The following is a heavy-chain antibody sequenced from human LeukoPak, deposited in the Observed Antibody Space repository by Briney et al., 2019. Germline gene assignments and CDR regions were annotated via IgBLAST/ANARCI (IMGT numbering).Heavy chain of an antibody. CDR1: GFTFTNYG. CDR3: ARNYNGVSY. Sequence: PGGSLRLSCVASGFTFTNYGMMWVRQAPGKGLVWVSYINNDGRSTTYADSVKGRFTISRDNAKNTLYLQVNSLRAEDTAMYYCARNYNGVSYWGQGTLVIVSS. V-gene: IGHV3-74*01. CDR2: INNDGRST. D-gene: IGHD2-8*01. J-gene: IGHJ4*02.